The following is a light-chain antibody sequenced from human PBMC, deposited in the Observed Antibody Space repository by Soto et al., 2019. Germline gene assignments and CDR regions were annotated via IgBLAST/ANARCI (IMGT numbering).Light chain of an antibody. CDR3: QHCDSYWT. CDR2: KAS. CDR1: QSSSTS. Sequence: DIQMTQSPSTLSASVGDRVTITCRASQSSSTSLAWYQQKPGKAPKVLIYKASSLESGVPSRFSGSGTGTEFTLIISSLQPDDFATYCSQHCDSYWTFGQGTKVEI. V-gene: IGKV1-5*03. J-gene: IGKJ1*01.